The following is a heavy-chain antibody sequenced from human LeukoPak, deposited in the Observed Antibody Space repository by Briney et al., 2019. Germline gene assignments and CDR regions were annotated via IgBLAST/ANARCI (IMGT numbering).Heavy chain of an antibody. CDR2: INHSGST. CDR3: ARGRAGYNWDFDY. CDR1: GGSFSGYY. Sequence: SETLSLTCAVYGGSFSGYYWSWIRQPPGKGLEWIGEINHSGSTNYNPSLKSRVTISVDTSKNQFSLKLSSVTAADTAVYYCARGRAGYNWDFDYWGQGTLVTVSS. V-gene: IGHV4-34*01. J-gene: IGHJ4*02. D-gene: IGHD5-24*01.